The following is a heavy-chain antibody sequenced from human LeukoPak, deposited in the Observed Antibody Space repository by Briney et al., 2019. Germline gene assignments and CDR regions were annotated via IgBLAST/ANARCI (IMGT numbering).Heavy chain of an antibody. J-gene: IGHJ4*02. CDR1: GFTFSSYW. Sequence: GGSLRLSCAASGFTFSSYWMHWGRQAPGKGLVWVSRINSDGSTTNYADSVKGRFTISRDNAKNTLYLQMNSLRADDTAVYYCARDGTAANFDYWGQGTLVTVSS. CDR2: INSDGSTT. CDR3: ARDGTAANFDY. D-gene: IGHD6-13*01. V-gene: IGHV3-74*01.